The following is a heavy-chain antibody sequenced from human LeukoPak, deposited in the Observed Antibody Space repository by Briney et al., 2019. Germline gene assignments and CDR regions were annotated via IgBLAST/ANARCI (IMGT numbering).Heavy chain of an antibody. V-gene: IGHV3-30*02. CDR2: IQYDGSNK. Sequence: GGSLRLSCAASGFSFRSCGMHWVRQAPGKGLEWLTFIQYDGSNKYYADSVGGRFTISRDNSKSTLFLQMNSLRAADTAVYYCARDRGGYYPDAFDIWGQGTMVTVSS. CDR3: ARDRGGYYPDAFDI. J-gene: IGHJ3*02. D-gene: IGHD3-10*01. CDR1: GFSFRSCG.